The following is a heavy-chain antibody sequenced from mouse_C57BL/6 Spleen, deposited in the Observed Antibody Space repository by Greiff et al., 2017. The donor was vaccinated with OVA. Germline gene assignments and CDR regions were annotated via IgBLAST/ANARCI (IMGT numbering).Heavy chain of an antibody. V-gene: IGHV1-64*01. CDR2: IHPNSGST. CDR1: GYTFTSYW. J-gene: IGHJ2*01. Sequence: VQLQQSGAELVKPGASVKLSCKASGYTFTSYWMHWVKQRPGQGLEWIGMIHPNSGSTNYNEKFKSKATLTVDKSSSTAYMQLSSLTSEDSAVYYCARFVTTKGGYYFDYWGQGTTLTVSS. CDR3: ARFVTTKGGYYFDY. D-gene: IGHD1-2*01.